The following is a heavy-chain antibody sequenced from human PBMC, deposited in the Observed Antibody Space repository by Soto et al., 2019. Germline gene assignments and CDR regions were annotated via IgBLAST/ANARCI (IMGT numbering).Heavy chain of an antibody. V-gene: IGHV3-30-3*01. D-gene: IGHD2-8*02. J-gene: IGHJ4*02. CDR2: ISKDGSNK. Sequence: QVQLVESGGGVVQPGRSLRLSCAASGFTFSNYAMHWVRQAPGEGLEWVAVISKDGSNKFYADSVRGRFTISRDNSKNALYLQMDSLRAEDTAVYFCARNSPGTGAIDHWGQGTLVTVSS. CDR1: GFTFSNYA. CDR3: ARNSPGTGAIDH.